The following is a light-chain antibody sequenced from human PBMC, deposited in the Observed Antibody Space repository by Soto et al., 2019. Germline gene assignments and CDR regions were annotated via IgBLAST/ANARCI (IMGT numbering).Light chain of an antibody. CDR1: QDIRNF. Sequence: DIQMTQSPTSLSASVGDRVTITCRASQDIRNFVDWYQQKPGKAPKLLIYAASTLQSGVPSRFSGSGSGTDFTLTINILQPEDVATYSCQKYSSVPVFGPGTKVEIK. V-gene: IGKV1-27*01. CDR3: QKYSSVPV. CDR2: AAS. J-gene: IGKJ3*01.